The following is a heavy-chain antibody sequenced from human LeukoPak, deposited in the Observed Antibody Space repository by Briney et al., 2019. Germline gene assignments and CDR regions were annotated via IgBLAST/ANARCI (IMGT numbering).Heavy chain of an antibody. J-gene: IGHJ4*02. CDR1: GGSFSGYY. D-gene: IGHD4-17*01. Sequence: SETLSLTCAVYGGSFSGYYWSWIRQPPGKGLEWIGEINRTGSTIYYPYLKSRLFISLDTSTNKFSLQLSSVTAADAAAYYCSGGSAVTNDYWGQGTLVTVSS. CDR3: SGGSAVTNDY. V-gene: IGHV4-34*01. CDR2: INRTGST.